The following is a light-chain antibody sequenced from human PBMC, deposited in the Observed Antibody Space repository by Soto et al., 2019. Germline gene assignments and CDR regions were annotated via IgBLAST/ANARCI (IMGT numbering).Light chain of an antibody. V-gene: IGLV1-44*01. Sequence: QSVLTQSPSASGTPGQRVTISCSGSSSNIESNTVNWYQQLPGTAPKLLIYNNNQRPSGVPDRFSGSKSGTSASLAISGLLSEDEADYYCAAWDDSLNGVVFGGGTKLTVL. CDR1: SSNIESNT. CDR2: NNN. CDR3: AAWDDSLNGVV. J-gene: IGLJ3*02.